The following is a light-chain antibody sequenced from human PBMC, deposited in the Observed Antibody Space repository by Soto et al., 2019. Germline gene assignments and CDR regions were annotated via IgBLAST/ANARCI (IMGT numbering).Light chain of an antibody. CDR1: QSISNW. Sequence: DIHVPETSSTMPASVRARITIICRASQSISNWLAWYQQKPGTAPKVLTYHASNLQSGVPSRFSGSGSGTEFTLTSSSLQLDDFATYYCHHDNSYSFGQGTKVDIK. V-gene: IGKV1-5*02. CDR2: HAS. J-gene: IGKJ1*01. CDR3: HHDNSYS.